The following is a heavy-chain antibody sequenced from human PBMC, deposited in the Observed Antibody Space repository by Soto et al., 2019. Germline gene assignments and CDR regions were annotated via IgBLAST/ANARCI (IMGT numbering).Heavy chain of an antibody. D-gene: IGHD6-19*01. CDR3: ARVAAVAGLYNSHGLDV. CDR1: GGTFSNYA. CDR2: IVPIFGTT. J-gene: IGHJ6*02. Sequence: QVQLVQSGAEVKKPGSSVKVSCKVSGGTFSNYAIDWVRLAPGHGLEWMGGIVPIFGTTYYTQKFQGRATIIADDSTTTGSLEISSLRSEDTAIYYCARVAAVAGLYNSHGLDVWGQGTAVTVYS. V-gene: IGHV1-69*12.